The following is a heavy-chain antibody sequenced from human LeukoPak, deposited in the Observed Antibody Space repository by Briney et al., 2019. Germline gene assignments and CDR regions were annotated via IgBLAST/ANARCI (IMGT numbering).Heavy chain of an antibody. D-gene: IGHD3-9*01. CDR3: TTPYYDILTGH. V-gene: IGHV3-15*01. Sequence: GGSLRLSCAAPGFTFSNAWMSWVRQAPGKGLEWVGRIKSKTDGGTTDYAAPVKGRFTISRDDSKNTLYLQMNSLKTEDTAVYYCTTPYYDILTGHWGQGTLVTVSS. CDR1: GFTFSNAW. J-gene: IGHJ4*02. CDR2: IKSKTDGGTT.